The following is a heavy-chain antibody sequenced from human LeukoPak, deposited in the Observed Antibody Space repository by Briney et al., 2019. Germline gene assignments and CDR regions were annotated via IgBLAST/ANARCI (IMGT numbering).Heavy chain of an antibody. D-gene: IGHD3-10*02. J-gene: IGHJ3*02. CDR2: ISDIGIGT. CDR3: AKRGGGTMFAFDI. CDR1: GFTFSSYA. Sequence: GGSLRLSCAASGFTFSSYAMSWVRQAPGKGLELVSSISDIGIGTYYADSVKGRFTIFRDNSKNILYLQMNSLRAEDTAIYYCAKRGGGTMFAFDIWGQGTMVTVSS. V-gene: IGHV3-23*01.